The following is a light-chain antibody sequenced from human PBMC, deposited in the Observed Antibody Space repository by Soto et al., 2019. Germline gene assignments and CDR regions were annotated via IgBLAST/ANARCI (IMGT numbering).Light chain of an antibody. CDR3: GTWDNSLSAV. J-gene: IGLJ2*01. CDR2: DNG. CDR1: SSNIGAPSD. V-gene: IGLV1-51*01. Sequence: QSALTQPPSVSGAPGQRVTISCTGSSSNIGAPSDVHWYQQFPGTAPKLLIYDNGKRPSGIPDRFSGSQSGTSATLGITGLQTGDEADYYCGTWDNSLSAVFGGGTKVTVL.